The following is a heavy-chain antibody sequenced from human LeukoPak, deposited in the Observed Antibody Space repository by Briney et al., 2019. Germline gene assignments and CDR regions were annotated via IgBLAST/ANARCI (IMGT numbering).Heavy chain of an antibody. J-gene: IGHJ4*02. CDR1: GGSFSGYF. V-gene: IGHV4-34*01. D-gene: IGHD3-10*01. CDR2: INHSGST. Sequence: SETLSLTCAVYGGSFSGYFWNWIRQSPGKGLEWIGEINHSGSTDYNPSLKSRLTISVDTSKNQFSLKLSSVTAADTAMYYCARSPGTMVRGITRSFFDYWGQGTLVTVSS. CDR3: ARSPGTMVRGITRSFFDY.